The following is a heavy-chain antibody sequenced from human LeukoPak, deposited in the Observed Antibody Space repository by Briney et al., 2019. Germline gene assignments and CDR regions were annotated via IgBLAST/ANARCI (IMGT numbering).Heavy chain of an antibody. D-gene: IGHD3-10*01. CDR1: GGSITTTYY. J-gene: IGHJ5*02. V-gene: IGHV4-39*01. CDR2: LYHSGNS. Sequence: SETPSPTCSVSGGSITTTYYWSWIRQPPRGGLAWIASLYHSGNSNYNPSLKSRVTMSVDTSKNQFSLQLTSMTAADTAIYYCTRHQTNFYGSGAPFDPWGQGTLVTVSS. CDR3: TRHQTNFYGSGAPFDP.